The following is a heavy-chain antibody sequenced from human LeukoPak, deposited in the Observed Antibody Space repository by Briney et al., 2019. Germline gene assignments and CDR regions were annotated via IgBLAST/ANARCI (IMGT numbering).Heavy chain of an antibody. Sequence: SETLSLTCTVSGYSISSGYYWGWIRQPPGKGLEWIGSIYHSGSTYYNPSLKSRVTISVDTSKNQFSLKLSSVTAADTAVYYCARRDYYDRGWFDPWGQGTLVTVSS. CDR3: ARRDYYDRGWFDP. V-gene: IGHV4-38-2*02. D-gene: IGHD3-22*01. CDR2: IYHSGST. J-gene: IGHJ5*02. CDR1: GYSISSGYY.